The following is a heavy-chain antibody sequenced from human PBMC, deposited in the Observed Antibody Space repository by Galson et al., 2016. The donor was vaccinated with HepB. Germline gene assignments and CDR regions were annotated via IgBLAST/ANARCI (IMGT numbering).Heavy chain of an antibody. CDR1: GGIFSNYA. J-gene: IGHJ3*02. Sequence: SVKVSCKASGGIFSNYAISWVRQAPGQGLEWMGGIIPMFGTTNYANYAQKFQGRVTISADESTSTAYMELSSLRSEDTAVYYCARALVSFYDSSGYYYVMPHDAFDIWGQGTVVTVSS. CDR2: IIPMFGTTNYA. D-gene: IGHD3-22*01. CDR3: ARALVSFYDSSGYYYVMPHDAFDI. V-gene: IGHV1-69*13.